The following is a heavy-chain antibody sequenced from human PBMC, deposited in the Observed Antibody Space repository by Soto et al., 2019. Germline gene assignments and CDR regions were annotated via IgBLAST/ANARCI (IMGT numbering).Heavy chain of an antibody. CDR2: IYYSGSMC. J-gene: IGHJ4*02. Sequence: QVQLQESGPGLLKPSQTLSLTCSVSGGSISSSGYYWNWIRQHPGKCLEWIGYIYYSGSMCFYNPSRKSRVTISLDLSKNQFSLKLSSVTAAVRAVYYCARGYCSGGGCHFLDNWGQGTLVTVSS. CDR1: GGSISSSGYY. CDR3: ARGYCSGGGCHFLDN. V-gene: IGHV4-31*03. D-gene: IGHD2-15*01.